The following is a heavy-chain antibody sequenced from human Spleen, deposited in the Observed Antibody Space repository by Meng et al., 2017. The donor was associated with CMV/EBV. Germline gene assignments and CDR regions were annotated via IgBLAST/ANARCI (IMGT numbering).Heavy chain of an antibody. Sequence: CRASGYGFTNYRIHWVRQAPGQGLEWMGWINPNSGGTNYAQKFQGRVTMTRDTSISTAYMELSRLRSDDTAVYYCASSSGYHPFDYWGQGTLVTVSS. CDR2: INPNSGGT. D-gene: IGHD3-22*01. V-gene: IGHV1-2*02. J-gene: IGHJ4*02. CDR1: GYGFTNYR. CDR3: ASSSGYHPFDY.